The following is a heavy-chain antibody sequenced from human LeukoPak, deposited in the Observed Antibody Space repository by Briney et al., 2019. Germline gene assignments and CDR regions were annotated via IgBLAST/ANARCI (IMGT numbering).Heavy chain of an antibody. Sequence: PSETLSLTCAVYGESFSGYYWSWIRQPPGKGLEWIGEINHSGSTNYNPSLKSRVTISVDTSKNQFSLKLSSVTAADTAVYYCALPTYYYDSSGYPRYYFDYWGQGTLVTVSS. CDR2: INHSGST. CDR1: GESFSGYY. D-gene: IGHD3-22*01. J-gene: IGHJ4*02. V-gene: IGHV4-34*01. CDR3: ALPTYYYDSSGYPRYYFDY.